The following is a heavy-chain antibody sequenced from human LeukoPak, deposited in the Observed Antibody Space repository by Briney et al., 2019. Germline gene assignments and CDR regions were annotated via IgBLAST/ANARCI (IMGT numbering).Heavy chain of an antibody. J-gene: IGHJ3*02. V-gene: IGHV3-11*01. CDR1: GFTFSDYY. D-gene: IGHD6-19*01. Sequence: PGGSLRLSCAASGFTFSDYYMSWIRQAPGKGLEWVSYISSSGSTIYYADSVKGRFTISRDNAKNSLYLQMNSLRAEDTAVYYCARRIYSNGWDDAFDIWGQGTMVTVSS. CDR3: ARRIYSNGWDDAFDI. CDR2: ISSSGSTI.